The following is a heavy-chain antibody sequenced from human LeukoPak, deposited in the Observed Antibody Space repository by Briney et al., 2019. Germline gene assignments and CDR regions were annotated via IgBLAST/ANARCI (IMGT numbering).Heavy chain of an antibody. CDR3: ARWKCSSTSCYLGYWFDP. CDR1: GFTVSSNY. Sequence: PGGSLRLSCAASGFTVSSNYMSWVRQAPGKGLEWVSVIYSGGSTYYADSVKGRFTISRDNSKNTLYLQMNSLRAEDTAVYYCARWKCSSTSCYLGYWFDPWGQGTLVTVSS. V-gene: IGHV3-53*01. J-gene: IGHJ5*02. D-gene: IGHD2-2*01. CDR2: IYSGGST.